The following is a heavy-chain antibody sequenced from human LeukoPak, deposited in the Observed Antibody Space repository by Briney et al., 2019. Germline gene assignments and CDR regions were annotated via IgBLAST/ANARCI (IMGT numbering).Heavy chain of an antibody. Sequence: SVKVSCKASGGRFGNYALNWVRRAPGQRFEWMGAITPLYGASNYAQKFQGRLTIVADESTGTGYMELRSLASEDTAVYYCAADSHTSGFDYWAQGTLVTVSS. CDR1: GGRFGNYA. D-gene: IGHD1-1*01. J-gene: IGHJ4*02. CDR3: AADSHTSGFDY. V-gene: IGHV1-69*13. CDR2: ITPLYGAS.